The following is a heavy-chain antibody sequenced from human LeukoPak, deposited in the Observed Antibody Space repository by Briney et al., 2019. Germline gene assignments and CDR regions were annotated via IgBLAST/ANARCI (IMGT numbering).Heavy chain of an antibody. V-gene: IGHV3-21*01. Sequence: SGXXXXSYSVNWVRRARGRGVEGVSSISSSSSYIYYADSVKGRFTIYRDNSKNTLYLQMNSLRAEDTAVYYCARSYITMIVVVTYFDYWGQGTLVTVSS. CDR2: ISSSSSYI. J-gene: IGHJ4*02. CDR1: GXXXXSYS. D-gene: IGHD3-22*01. CDR3: ARSYITMIVVVTYFDY.